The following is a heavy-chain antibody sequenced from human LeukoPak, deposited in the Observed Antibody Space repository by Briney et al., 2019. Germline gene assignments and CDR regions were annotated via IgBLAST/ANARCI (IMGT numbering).Heavy chain of an antibody. CDR1: GYTFTSNY. J-gene: IGHJ4*02. D-gene: IGHD6-13*01. CDR3: AKDSFTGYSSSWCPDY. Sequence: ASVKVSCKAFGYTFTSNYMHWVRQAPGQGPEWMGVISPSGGSTTYAQKFQGRVTLTRDTSISTAYMELSSLTSDDTAVYYCAKDSFTGYSSSWCPDYWGQGTLVTVSS. CDR2: ISPSGGST. V-gene: IGHV1-46*01.